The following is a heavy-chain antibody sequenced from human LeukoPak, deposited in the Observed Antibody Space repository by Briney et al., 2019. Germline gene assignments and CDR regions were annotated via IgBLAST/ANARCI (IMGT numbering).Heavy chain of an antibody. Sequence: PGGSLRLSCAASGFTFSSYSMNWVRQAPGKGLEWVSYISSSSSTIYYAGSVKGRFTISRDNAKNSLYLQMNSLRAEDTAVYYCARETLEPWHAFDIWGQGTMVTVSS. V-gene: IGHV3-48*01. J-gene: IGHJ3*02. CDR3: ARETLEPWHAFDI. CDR1: GFTFSSYS. CDR2: ISSSSSTI. D-gene: IGHD6-19*01.